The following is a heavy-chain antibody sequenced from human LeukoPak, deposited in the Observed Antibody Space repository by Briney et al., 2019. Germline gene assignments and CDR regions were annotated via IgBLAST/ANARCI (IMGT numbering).Heavy chain of an antibody. CDR3: ARDRGSYWDGGNDY. J-gene: IGHJ4*02. Sequence: GRSLRLSCAASGFTFSNFDMHWVRQAPGEGLEWVAVISHDGSNKFYADSVKGRFTISRDNSKNTLYLQMNSLRAEDTAVYYCARDRGSYWDGGNDYWGQGTLVTVSS. CDR1: GFTFSNFD. V-gene: IGHV3-30-3*01. D-gene: IGHD1-26*01. CDR2: ISHDGSNK.